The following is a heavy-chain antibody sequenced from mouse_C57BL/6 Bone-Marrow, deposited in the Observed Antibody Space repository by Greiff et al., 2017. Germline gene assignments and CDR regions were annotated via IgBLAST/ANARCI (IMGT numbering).Heavy chain of an antibody. CDR2: INPNNGGT. J-gene: IGHJ4*01. CDR3: AKADDYGSSYYAMHY. Sequence: EVQLQQSGPALVKPGASLKISCKASGYTFTDYYMNWVQQSHGKNLEWIGDINPNNGGTSYNQKFKGKSTLTVDKSSSTDYMELRSLTSEDSAVYYCAKADDYGSSYYAMHYWGQGTSVTVSS. V-gene: IGHV1-26*01. CDR1: GYTFTDYY. D-gene: IGHD1-1*01.